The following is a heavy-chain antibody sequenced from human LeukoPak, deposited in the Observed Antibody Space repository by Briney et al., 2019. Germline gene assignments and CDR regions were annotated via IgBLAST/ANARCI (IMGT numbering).Heavy chain of an antibody. CDR3: AREGWFGEWAL. J-gene: IGHJ2*01. CDR1: GGSFSGYY. V-gene: IGHV4-34*01. Sequence: SETLSLTCAVYGGSFSGYYWSWIRQPPGKGLEWIGEINHSGSTNYNPSLKSRVTISVDTSKNQFSLKLSSVTAADAAVYYCAREGWFGEWALWGRGTLVTVSS. CDR2: INHSGST. D-gene: IGHD3-10*01.